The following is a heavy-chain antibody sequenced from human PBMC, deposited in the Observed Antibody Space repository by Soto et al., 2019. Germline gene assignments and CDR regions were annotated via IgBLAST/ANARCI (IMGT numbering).Heavy chain of an antibody. V-gene: IGHV1-46*01. CDR2: INPGVGMT. CDR1: GYTFTRYY. J-gene: IGHJ1*01. Sequence: QVQLVQSGAEVKKPGASVQVSCKASGYTFTRYYIHWVRQAPGQGLEWMGIINPGVGMTTYAQKFAGRVTMTSDTSASIVYMELSSLRSEDTAVYYCARGEDAEYFQLWGQGTLVTVSS. CDR3: ARGEDAEYFQL.